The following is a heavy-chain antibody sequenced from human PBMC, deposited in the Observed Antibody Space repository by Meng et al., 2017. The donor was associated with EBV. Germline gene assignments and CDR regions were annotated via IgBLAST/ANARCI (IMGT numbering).Heavy chain of an antibody. D-gene: IGHD6-13*01. CDR3: AHRRDEYSSSWYGWFDP. J-gene: IGHJ5*02. Sequence: ITLKASVPPLVKPKQPLTLTCTFSGLSLSTSGVGVGWIRQPPGKALEWIALIYWDDDKRYSPSMKSRLTITKDTSKNQVVLTMTNMDPVDTATYYCAHRRDEYSSSWYGWFDPWGQGTLVTVSS. V-gene: IGHV2-5*02. CDR2: IYWDDDK. CDR1: GLSLSTSGVG.